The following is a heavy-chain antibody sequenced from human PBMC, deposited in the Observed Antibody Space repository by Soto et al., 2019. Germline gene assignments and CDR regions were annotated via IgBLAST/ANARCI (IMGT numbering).Heavy chain of an antibody. D-gene: IGHD3-22*01. J-gene: IGHJ4*02. CDR2: IKSETYDGTT. Sequence: GSLRLSCSASGFNFGDYALSWVRQAPGKGLEWVGFIKSETYDGTTEYAASVKGRFTISRDDSKSIAYLQMNSLKTEDTAVYYCTRDTYYHDTTGYYYFDYWGQGTLVTVSS. V-gene: IGHV3-49*04. CDR3: TRDTYYHDTTGYYYFDY. CDR1: GFNFGDYA.